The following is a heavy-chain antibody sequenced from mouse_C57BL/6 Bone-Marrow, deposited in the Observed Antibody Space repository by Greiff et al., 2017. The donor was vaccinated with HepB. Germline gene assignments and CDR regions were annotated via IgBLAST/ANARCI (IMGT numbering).Heavy chain of an antibody. Sequence: EVQLVESGPELVKPGASVKMSCKASGYTFTDYNMHWVKQSHGKSLEWIGYINPNNGGTSYNQKFKGKATLTVNKSSSTAYMQLSSLTSEDSAVYYCARKGGTPFDYWGQGTTLTVSS. CDR2: INPNNGGT. J-gene: IGHJ2*01. CDR1: GYTFTDYN. D-gene: IGHD4-1*01. V-gene: IGHV1-22*01. CDR3: ARKGGTPFDY.